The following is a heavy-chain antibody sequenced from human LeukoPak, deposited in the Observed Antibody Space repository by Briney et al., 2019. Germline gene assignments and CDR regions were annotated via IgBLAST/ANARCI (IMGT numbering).Heavy chain of an antibody. CDR2: ISSSGGST. CDR3: AKLKGRAAMPAGSGY. V-gene: IGHV3-23*01. J-gene: IGHJ4*02. CDR1: GFTVSSNY. D-gene: IGHD6-13*01. Sequence: PGGSLRLSCAASGFTVSSNYMSWVRQPPGKGLEWVSGISSSGGSTDYADSVKGRFTIPRDNSKNTLYLQMNSLTVEDTAVYYCAKLKGRAAMPAGSGYWGQGTLLTVAS.